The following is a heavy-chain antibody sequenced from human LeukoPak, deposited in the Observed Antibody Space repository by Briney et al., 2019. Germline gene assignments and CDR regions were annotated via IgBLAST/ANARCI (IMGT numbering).Heavy chain of an antibody. V-gene: IGHV3-30*02. D-gene: IGHD3-3*01. Sequence: GGSLRLSCAASGFTFSSYGIHWVRQAPGKGLEWVAFIRYVGSNKYYADSVKGRFTISRDNSKNTLYLQMNSLRAEDTAVYYCAKEVPNYDFWSGYSGTDYWGQGTLVTVSS. CDR2: IRYVGSNK. CDR3: AKEVPNYDFWSGYSGTDY. CDR1: GFTFSSYG. J-gene: IGHJ4*02.